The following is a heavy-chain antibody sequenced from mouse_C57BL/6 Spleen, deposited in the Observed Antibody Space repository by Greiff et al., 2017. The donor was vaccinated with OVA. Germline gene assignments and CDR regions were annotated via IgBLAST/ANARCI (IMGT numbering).Heavy chain of an antibody. CDR2: IDPETGGT. CDR3: TLITTVVAPY. V-gene: IGHV1-15*01. CDR1: GYTFTDYE. J-gene: IGHJ2*01. D-gene: IGHD1-1*01. Sequence: QVQLKESGAELVRPGASVTLSCKASGYTFTDYEMHWVKQTPVHGLEWIGAIDPETGGTAYNQKFKGKAILTADKSSSTAYMELRSLTSEDSAVYYCTLITTVVAPYGGQGTTLTVSS.